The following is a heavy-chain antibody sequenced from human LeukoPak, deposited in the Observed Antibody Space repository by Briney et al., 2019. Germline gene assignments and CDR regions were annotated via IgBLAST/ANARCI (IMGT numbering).Heavy chain of an antibody. CDR2: IYSGGST. Sequence: GGSLRLSCAASGFTVSSNYMSWVRQAPGKGLEWVSVIYSGGSTYYADSVKGRFTISRDNSKNTLYPQMNSLRAEDTAVYYCARTNPEDFWGGPSTGYFDHWGQGTLVTVSS. CDR3: ARTNPEDFWGGPSTGYFDH. D-gene: IGHD3-3*01. J-gene: IGHJ4*02. CDR1: GFTVSSNY. V-gene: IGHV3-66*01.